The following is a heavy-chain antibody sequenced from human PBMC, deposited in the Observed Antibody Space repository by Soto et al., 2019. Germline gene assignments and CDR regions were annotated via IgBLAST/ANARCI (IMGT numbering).Heavy chain of an antibody. V-gene: IGHV1-69*13. CDR1: GGTFSSYA. D-gene: IGHD2-15*01. CDR2: IIPIFGTA. Sequence: GASVKVSCKASGGTFSSYAISWVRQAPGQGLEWMGGIIPIFGTANYAQKFQGRVTITADESTSTAYMELSSLRSEDTAVYYCARGPKEVDAANAFDIWGQGTMVTFSS. CDR3: ARGPKEVDAANAFDI. J-gene: IGHJ3*02.